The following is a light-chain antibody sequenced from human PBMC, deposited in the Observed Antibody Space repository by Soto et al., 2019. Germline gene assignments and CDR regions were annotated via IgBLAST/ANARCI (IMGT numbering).Light chain of an antibody. CDR2: GAS. V-gene: IGKV3-20*01. CDR3: QQYGRSGLT. Sequence: FVLTQSPGTLSFSPGERATLSCRASQSVSSSYLAWYQQKPGQAPRLLIYGASSRATGIPDRFSGSGSGTDFTLTISRLEPEDFAVYYCQQYGRSGLTFGGGTKVDI. J-gene: IGKJ4*01. CDR1: QSVSSSY.